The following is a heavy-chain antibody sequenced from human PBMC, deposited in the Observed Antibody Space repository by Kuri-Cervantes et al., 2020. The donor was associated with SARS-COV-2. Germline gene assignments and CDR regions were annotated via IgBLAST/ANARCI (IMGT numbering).Heavy chain of an antibody. CDR2: ISSSGSSK. CDR1: GCRFTEYF. CDR3: ARDFGYLDV. V-gene: IGHV3-11*04. D-gene: IGHD3-10*01. J-gene: IGHJ6*03. Sequence: GESLKISCEASGCRFTEYFMSWIRQTPGEGLDYISYISSSGSSKYYADSVKGRFTISRDNAKNSLYLQMDSLRVEDTAVYFCARDFGYLDVWGKGTKVTVSS.